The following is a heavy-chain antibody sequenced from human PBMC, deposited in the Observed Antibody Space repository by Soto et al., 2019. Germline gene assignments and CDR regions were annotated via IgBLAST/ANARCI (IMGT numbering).Heavy chain of an antibody. J-gene: IGHJ4*02. CDR3: ARGENYDSSGYYSDFDY. V-gene: IGHV4-31*03. Sequence: QVQLQESGPGLVKPSQSLSLTCTVSRGSISSGSYYWSWIRQHPGKGLEWIGYIYYSGSTYYNPSLKSRVTISVDTSENQFSLNLSSVTAADTAVYYCARGENYDSSGYYSDFDYWGQGTLVTVSS. CDR1: RGSISSGSYY. D-gene: IGHD3-22*01. CDR2: IYYSGST.